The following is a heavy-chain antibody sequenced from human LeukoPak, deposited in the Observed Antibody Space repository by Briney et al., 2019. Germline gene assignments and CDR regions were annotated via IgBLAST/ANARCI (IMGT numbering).Heavy chain of an antibody. D-gene: IGHD2-8*01. CDR2: IYYSGST. V-gene: IGHV4-61*01. CDR3: TRSTNLEAFDI. Sequence: PSETLSLTCTVSCGSVSSGTYYWSWIRQPPGKGLEWIGYIYYSGSTNYNPSLKSRVTISVDTSKNQCSLKLSSVTTADTAVYYCTRSTNLEAFDIWGQGTMVTVSS. J-gene: IGHJ3*02. CDR1: CGSVSSGTYY.